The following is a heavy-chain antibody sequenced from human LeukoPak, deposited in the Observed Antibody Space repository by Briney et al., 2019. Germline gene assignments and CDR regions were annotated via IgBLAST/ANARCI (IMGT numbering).Heavy chain of an antibody. J-gene: IGHJ6*02. CDR1: GFTFSSYG. D-gene: IGHD3-10*01. Sequence: PGRSLRLSCAASGFTFSSYGMHWVRQAPGKGLEWVAVISYDGSNKYYADSVKGRFTISRDNSKNTLYLQMNSLRAEDTAVYYCAKLWLGELTYYYYGMDVWGQGTTVTVSS. CDR2: ISYDGSNK. V-gene: IGHV3-30*18. CDR3: AKLWLGELTYYYYGMDV.